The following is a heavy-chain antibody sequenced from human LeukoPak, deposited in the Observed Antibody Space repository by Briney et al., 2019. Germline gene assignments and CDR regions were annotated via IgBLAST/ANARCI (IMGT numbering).Heavy chain of an antibody. CDR2: ISSSGSTI. D-gene: IGHD3-10*02. CDR3: AELGITMIGGV. CDR1: GFTFSSYE. Sequence: GGSLRLSCAAAGFTFSSYEMNWVSQAPGKGLEWVSYISSSGSTIYYADSVKGRFTISRDNAKNSLYLQMNSLRAEDTAVYYCAELGITMIGGVWGKGTTVTISS. V-gene: IGHV3-48*03. J-gene: IGHJ6*04.